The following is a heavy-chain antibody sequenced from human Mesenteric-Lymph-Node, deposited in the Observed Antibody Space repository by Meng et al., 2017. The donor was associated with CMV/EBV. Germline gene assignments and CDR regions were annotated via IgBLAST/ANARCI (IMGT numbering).Heavy chain of an antibody. CDR3: ARVRYSSGWYPGWFDP. CDR1: GYTFTSYG. Sequence: QVQLVQSGAEVKKPGASGKVACKASGYTFTSYGISWVRQAPGQGLEWMGWISAYNGNTNYAQKLQGRVTMTTDTSTSTADMELRSLRSDDTAVYYCARVRYSSGWYPGWFDPWGQGTLVTVSS. CDR2: ISAYNGNT. J-gene: IGHJ5*02. V-gene: IGHV1-18*01. D-gene: IGHD6-19*01.